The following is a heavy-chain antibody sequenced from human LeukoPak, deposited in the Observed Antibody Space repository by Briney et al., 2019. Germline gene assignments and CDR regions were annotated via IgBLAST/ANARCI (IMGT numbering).Heavy chain of an antibody. CDR3: ARIYCSGSTCYLLGDY. V-gene: IGHV4-4*07. D-gene: IGHD2-15*01. J-gene: IGHJ4*02. CDR1: GGSIRNYF. Sequence: SETLSLTCSVSGGSIRNYFWSWIRQPAGKGLEWIGRIYTSGSIDYKPSLRSRVTMSVDTSRNQFSLNLSSVTAADTAEYYCARIYCSGSTCYLLGDYWGQGTLVTVSS. CDR2: IYTSGSI.